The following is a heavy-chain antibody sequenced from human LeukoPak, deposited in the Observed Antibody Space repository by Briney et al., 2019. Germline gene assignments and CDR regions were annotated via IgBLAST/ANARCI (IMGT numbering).Heavy chain of an antibody. CDR3: AKDTRRYYYDSSGYHFDY. J-gene: IGHJ4*02. CDR2: ISSSGSTI. D-gene: IGHD3-22*01. CDR1: GFTFSDYY. V-gene: IGHV3-11*01. Sequence: GGSLRLSCAASGFTFSDYYMSWIRQAPGKGLEWVSYISSSGSTIYYADSVKGRFTISRDNAKNSLYPQMNSLRAEDTAVYYCAKDTRRYYYDSSGYHFDYWGQGTLVTVSS.